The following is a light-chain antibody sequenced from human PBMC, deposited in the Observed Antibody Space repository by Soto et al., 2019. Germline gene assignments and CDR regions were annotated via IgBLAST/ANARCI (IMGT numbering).Light chain of an antibody. J-gene: IGKJ1*01. CDR1: QSVSSSY. Sequence: EIVLKQSPGTLSLSPGERATLSCRASQSVSSSYLAWYQQKPGQAPRLLIYGASSRATGIPDRFSGSGSGTDFTLTISSLQAEDVAVYYCQQYYSTPRTFGQVTKVDIK. CDR2: GAS. CDR3: QQYYSTPRT. V-gene: IGKV3-20*01.